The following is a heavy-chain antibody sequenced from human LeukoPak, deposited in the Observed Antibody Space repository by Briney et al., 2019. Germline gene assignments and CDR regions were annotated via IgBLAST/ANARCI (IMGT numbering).Heavy chain of an antibody. CDR1: GFTFSSYA. Sequence: GGSLRLSCAATGFTFSSYAMSWVRQAPGKGLEGVSAISGSGGSTYYADSVKGRFTISRDNSKNTLYLQMNSLRAEDRAVYCCAKDFSVYYFDYWGQGNRVTVSS. CDR3: AKDFSVYYFDY. CDR2: ISGSGGST. D-gene: IGHD5/OR15-5a*01. V-gene: IGHV3-23*01. J-gene: IGHJ4*02.